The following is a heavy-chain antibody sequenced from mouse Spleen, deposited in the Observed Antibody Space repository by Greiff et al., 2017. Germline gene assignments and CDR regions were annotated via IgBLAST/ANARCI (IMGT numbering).Heavy chain of an antibody. CDR2: IYPGGGYT. CDR1: GYTFTNYW. V-gene: IGHV1-63*01. CDR3: SYYSYDGFDY. J-gene: IGHJ2*01. D-gene: IGHD2-12*01. Sequence: QVNVKQSGAELVRPGTSVKMSCKASGYTFTNYWIGWAKQRPGHGLEWIGDIYPGGGYTNYNEKFKGKATLTADKSSSTAYMQFSSLTSEDSAIYYCSYYSYDGFDYWGQGTTLTVSS.